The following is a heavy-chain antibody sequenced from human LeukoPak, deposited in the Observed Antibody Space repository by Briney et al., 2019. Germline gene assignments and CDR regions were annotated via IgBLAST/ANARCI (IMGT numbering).Heavy chain of an antibody. CDR2: IYYSGST. CDR3: ARRTYYYGSGSYYRTFDY. D-gene: IGHD3-10*01. CDR1: GGSISSSSYY. Sequence: SETLSLTCTVSGGSISSSSYYWGWIRQPPGKGLEWIGSIYYSGSTYYNPSLKSRVTISVDTSKNQFSLKLSSVTAADTAVYYCARRTYYYGSGSYYRTFDYWGQGTLVTVSS. J-gene: IGHJ4*02. V-gene: IGHV4-39*07.